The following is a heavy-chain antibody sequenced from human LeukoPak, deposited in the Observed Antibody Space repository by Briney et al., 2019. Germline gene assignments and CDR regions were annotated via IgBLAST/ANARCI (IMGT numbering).Heavy chain of an antibody. CDR3: AKRGVPAAVGYMDV. V-gene: IGHV3-23*01. Sequence: GGSLRLSCAASGFTFSSYAMSWVRQAPGKGLEWVSAISGSGGSTYYADSVRGRFTISRDNSKNTLYLQMNSLRAEDTAVYYCAKRGVPAAVGYMDVWGKGTTVTVSS. J-gene: IGHJ6*03. CDR1: GFTFSSYA. CDR2: ISGSGGST. D-gene: IGHD2-2*01.